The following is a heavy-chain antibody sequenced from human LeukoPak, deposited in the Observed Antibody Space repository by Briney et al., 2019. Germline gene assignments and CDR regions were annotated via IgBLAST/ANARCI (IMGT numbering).Heavy chain of an antibody. CDR2: IYSGGST. V-gene: IGHV3-53*04. CDR3: AAGYSSSWCFDY. CDR1: GFTVSSNY. Sequence: GGSLRLSCAASGFTVSSNYMSWVRQAPGKGLEWVSVIYSGGSTYYADSVKGRFTISRHNPKNTLYLQMNSLRAEDTAVYYCAAGYSSSWCFDYWGQGTLVTVSS. D-gene: IGHD6-13*01. J-gene: IGHJ4*02.